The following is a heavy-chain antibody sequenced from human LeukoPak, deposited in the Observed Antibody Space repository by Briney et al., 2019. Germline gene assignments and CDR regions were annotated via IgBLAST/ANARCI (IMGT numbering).Heavy chain of an antibody. CDR3: ARVVITPSKHDAFDI. J-gene: IGHJ3*02. CDR2: KSAYNGNT. V-gene: IGHV1-18*01. D-gene: IGHD3-22*01. Sequence: ASVKVSCKASGYTFTNYGISWVRQAPGQGLGWMGWKSAYNGNTNYAESLQGRVTMTTHTSTSTAYIELRSLRSDDTAVYYCARVVITPSKHDAFDIWGQGTMVTVSS. CDR1: GYTFTNYG.